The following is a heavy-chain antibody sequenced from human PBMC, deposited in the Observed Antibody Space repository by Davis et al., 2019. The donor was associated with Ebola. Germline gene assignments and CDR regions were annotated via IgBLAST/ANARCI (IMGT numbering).Heavy chain of an antibody. D-gene: IGHD6-19*01. J-gene: IGHJ4*02. Sequence: PGGSLRLSCAASGFNFRSYWMHWVRQAPGKGLEWVSYISSSGSTIYYADSVKGRFTISRDNAKNSLYLQMNSLRAEDMALYYCAKGPDPLAVANYFDYWGQGTLVTVSS. V-gene: IGHV3-48*04. CDR3: AKGPDPLAVANYFDY. CDR2: ISSSGSTI. CDR1: GFNFRSYW.